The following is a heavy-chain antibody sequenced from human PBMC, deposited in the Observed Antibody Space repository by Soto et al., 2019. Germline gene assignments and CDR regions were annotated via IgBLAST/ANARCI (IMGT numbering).Heavy chain of an antibody. D-gene: IGHD5-18*01. CDR2: ISSSGSTI. V-gene: IGHV3-11*01. Sequence: GGSLRLSCAASGFTFSDYYMSWIRQAPGKGLEWVSYISSSGSTIYYADSVKGRFTISRDNAKNSLYLQMNSLRAEDTAVYYCASSIIGVQLWYPACFDYWGQGTLVTVSS. J-gene: IGHJ4*02. CDR3: ASSIIGVQLWYPACFDY. CDR1: GFTFSDYY.